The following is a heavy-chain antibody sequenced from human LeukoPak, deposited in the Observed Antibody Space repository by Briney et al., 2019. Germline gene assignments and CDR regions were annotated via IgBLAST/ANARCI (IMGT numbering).Heavy chain of an antibody. CDR1: GGSISSGGYS. V-gene: IGHV4-30-2*03. J-gene: IGHJ4*02. CDR2: IYYSGST. CDR3: ARQVHGITTVVIFDY. Sequence: SRTLSLTCAVSGGSISSGGYSWSWIRQPPGKGLEWIGSIYYSGSTYYNPSLKSRVTISVDTSKNQFSLKLSSVTAADTAVYYCARQVHGITTVVIFDYWGQGTLVTVSS. D-gene: IGHD4-23*01.